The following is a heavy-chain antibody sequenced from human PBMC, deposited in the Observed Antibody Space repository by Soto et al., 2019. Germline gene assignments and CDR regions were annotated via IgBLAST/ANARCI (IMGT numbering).Heavy chain of an antibody. V-gene: IGHV4-61*01. CDR3: ARMGYCTNGVCPLDY. CDR2: IYYSGST. D-gene: IGHD2-8*01. CDR1: GGSVSSGSYY. Sequence: PSETLSLTCTVSGGSVSSGSYYWSWIRQPPGKGLEWIGYIYYSGSTNYNPSLKSRVTISVDTSKNQFSLKLSSVTAADTAVYYCARMGYCTNGVCPLDYWGQGTLVTVSS. J-gene: IGHJ4*02.